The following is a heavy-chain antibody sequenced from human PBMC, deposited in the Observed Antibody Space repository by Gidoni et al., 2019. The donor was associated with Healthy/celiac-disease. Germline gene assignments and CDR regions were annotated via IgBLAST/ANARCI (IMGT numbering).Heavy chain of an antibody. Sequence: EVQLLESGGGLVQPGGSLRLSCAASVFTFSSYAMSWVRQAPGKGLEGVSASSGSGGSTYYADSVKGRFTISRDNSKNTLYLQMNSLRAEDTAVYYCAKLGSYGYEDYFDYWGQGTLVTVSS. CDR1: VFTFSSYA. CDR2: SSGSGGST. CDR3: AKLGSYGYEDYFDY. D-gene: IGHD5-18*01. V-gene: IGHV3-23*01. J-gene: IGHJ4*02.